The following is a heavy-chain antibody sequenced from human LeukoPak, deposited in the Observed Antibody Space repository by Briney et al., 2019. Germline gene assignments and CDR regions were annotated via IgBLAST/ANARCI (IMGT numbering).Heavy chain of an antibody. J-gene: IGHJ4*02. CDR1: GYSVSSGYY. CDR3: ARLGRYSGSYVLAY. Sequence: SETLSLTCTVSGYSVSSGYYWGWIRQPPGKGLEWIASIYHSGDTYYNPSLRSRVTISLDMSKNQFSLKLSSVTAADTAVYYCARLGRYSGSYVLAYWGQGTLVTISS. D-gene: IGHD1-26*01. CDR2: IYHSGDT. V-gene: IGHV4-38-2*02.